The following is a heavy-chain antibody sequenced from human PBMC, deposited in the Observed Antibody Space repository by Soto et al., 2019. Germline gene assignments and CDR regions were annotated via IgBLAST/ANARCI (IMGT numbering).Heavy chain of an antibody. CDR2: ISSSGSTI. CDR3: ARDRITMVRGVTTYYYYYGMDV. J-gene: IGHJ6*02. Sequence: GGSLRLSCAASGFTFSSYEMNWVRQAPGKGLEWVSYISSSGSTIYYADSVKSRFTISRDNAKNSLYLQMNSLRAEDTAVYYCARDRITMVRGVTTYYYYYGMDVWGQGTTVTVSS. V-gene: IGHV3-48*03. CDR1: GFTFSSYE. D-gene: IGHD3-10*01.